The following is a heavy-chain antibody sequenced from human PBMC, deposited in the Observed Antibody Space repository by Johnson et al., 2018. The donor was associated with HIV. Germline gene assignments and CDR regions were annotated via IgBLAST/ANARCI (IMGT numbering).Heavy chain of an antibody. V-gene: IGHV3-30*04. D-gene: IGHD3-22*01. Sequence: QVQLVESGGSVVRPGGSLRLSCAASGFTFSSYAMHWVRQAPGKGLEWVAVISYDGSNKYYVDSVKGRFTVSRDNSKNTLYLQMNSLRAEDTAVYYCAKDRFTMPVGDAFDIWGQGTMVTVSS. CDR1: GFTFSSYA. CDR2: ISYDGSNK. CDR3: AKDRFTMPVGDAFDI. J-gene: IGHJ3*02.